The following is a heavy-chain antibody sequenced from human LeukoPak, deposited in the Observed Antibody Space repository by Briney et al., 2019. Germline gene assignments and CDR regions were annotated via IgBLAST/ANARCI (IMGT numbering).Heavy chain of an antibody. J-gene: IGHJ6*03. V-gene: IGHV1-18*01. CDR2: ISAYNGNT. CDR3: ARGVYYYDSSGYYWDYYYYYMDV. CDR1: GYTFTSYG. Sequence: ASVKVSCKASGYTFTSYGISWVRQAPGQGLEWMGWISAYNGNTNYAQKLQGRVTMTTDTSTSTAYMELRSLRSDDTAVYYCARGVYYYDSSGYYWDYYYYYMDVWGKGTTVTVSS. D-gene: IGHD3-22*01.